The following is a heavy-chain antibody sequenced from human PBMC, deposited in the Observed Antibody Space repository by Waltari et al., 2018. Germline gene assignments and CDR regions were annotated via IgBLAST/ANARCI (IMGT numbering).Heavy chain of an antibody. J-gene: IGHJ4*02. CDR3: AKISSGWYRGDFDY. CDR1: GFTLSSSA. Sequence: EVQLVESGGGLVQPGGSLRLSCAASGFTLSSSAMSWVRHAPGTGLEWVSAISGRGGSTYYADSVKGRFTISRDNSKNTLYLQMNSLRAEDTAVYYCAKISSGWYRGDFDYWGQGTLVTVSS. V-gene: IGHV3-23*04. CDR2: ISGRGGST. D-gene: IGHD6-19*01.